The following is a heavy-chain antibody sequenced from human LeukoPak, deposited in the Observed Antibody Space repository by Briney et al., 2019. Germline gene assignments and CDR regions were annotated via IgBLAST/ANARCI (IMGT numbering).Heavy chain of an antibody. CDR3: ARVGRSSGYPFDY. Sequence: GASVKVSCKASGYTFTGFYMHWVRQAPGQGLEWMGWINPNSGGTNYAQKFQGRVTMTRDTSISTAYMELSRLRSDDTAVYYCARVGRSSGYPFDYWGQGTLVTVST. CDR2: INPNSGGT. D-gene: IGHD3-22*01. V-gene: IGHV1-2*02. CDR1: GYTFTGFY. J-gene: IGHJ4*02.